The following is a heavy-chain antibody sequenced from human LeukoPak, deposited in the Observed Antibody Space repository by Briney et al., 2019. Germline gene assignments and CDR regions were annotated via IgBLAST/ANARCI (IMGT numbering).Heavy chain of an antibody. CDR1: GYTFTGYY. D-gene: IGHD3-10*01. Sequence: GASVKVSCKASGYTFTGYYMHWVRQAPGQGLEWMGWINPNSGGTNYAQKFQGRVTMTRDTSISTAYMELSRLRSDDTAVYYCARARTSYGSGSYLPDYWGQGTLVTVSS. CDR3: ARARTSYGSGSYLPDY. J-gene: IGHJ4*02. CDR2: INPNSGGT. V-gene: IGHV1-2*02.